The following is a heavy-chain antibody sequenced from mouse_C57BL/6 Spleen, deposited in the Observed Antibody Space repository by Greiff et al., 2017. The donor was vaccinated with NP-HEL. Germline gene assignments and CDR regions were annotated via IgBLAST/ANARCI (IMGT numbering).Heavy chain of an antibody. CDR1: GYAFSSYW. CDR3: ARGGRDYAMGY. V-gene: IGHV1-80*01. J-gene: IGHJ4*01. D-gene: IGHD3-3*01. CDR2: IYPGDGDT. Sequence: QVQLQQSGAELVKPGASVKISCKASGYAFSSYWMNWVKQRPGKGLEWIGQIYPGDGDTNYNGKFKGKATLTADKSSSTAYMQLSSLTSEDSAVYFCARGGRDYAMGYWGQGTSVTVSS.